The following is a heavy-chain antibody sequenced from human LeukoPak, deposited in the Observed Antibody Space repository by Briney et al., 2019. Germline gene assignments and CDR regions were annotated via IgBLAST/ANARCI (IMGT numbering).Heavy chain of an antibody. Sequence: PSETLSLTCAVYVGSFSGYYWSWGRQPPGKGLGWSGEINHSGSTNYNPSLKRRVTISVDTSKNQFSLHLSSVTAEDTAVYYCARGRITIFGVGNWFDPWGQGTLVTVSS. V-gene: IGHV4-34*01. CDR2: INHSGST. D-gene: IGHD3-3*01. J-gene: IGHJ5*02. CDR1: VGSFSGYY. CDR3: ARGRITIFGVGNWFDP.